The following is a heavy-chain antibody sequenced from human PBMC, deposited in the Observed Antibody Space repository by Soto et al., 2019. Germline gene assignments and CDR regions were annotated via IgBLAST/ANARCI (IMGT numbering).Heavy chain of an antibody. Sequence: QVQLQESGPGLVKPSQTLSLTCTVSGGSISSGGYYWSWIRQHPGKGLEWIGYIYYSGSTYYNPSLKSRVTISVDASKNQFSLKLSSVTAADTAVYYCARVGDSSGYYYFDYWGQGTLVTVSS. CDR1: GGSISSGGYY. CDR2: IYYSGST. J-gene: IGHJ4*02. V-gene: IGHV4-31*03. D-gene: IGHD3-22*01. CDR3: ARVGDSSGYYYFDY.